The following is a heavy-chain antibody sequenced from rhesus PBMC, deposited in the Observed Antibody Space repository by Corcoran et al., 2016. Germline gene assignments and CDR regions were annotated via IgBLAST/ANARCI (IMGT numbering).Heavy chain of an antibody. CDR3: ASLLRNTVTPFDY. D-gene: IGHD4-23*01. Sequence: QVQLQESGPGLVKPSETLSLTCAVSGGSISDDYYWSWIRQPPGKGLEWIGYIYGSGGGTNYNPSLKNRVTISIDTSKNQFSLKRSSVTAADTAVYYCASLLRNTVTPFDYWGQGVLVTVSS. CDR2: IYGSGGGT. V-gene: IGHV4-106*01. CDR1: GGSISDDYY. J-gene: IGHJ4*01.